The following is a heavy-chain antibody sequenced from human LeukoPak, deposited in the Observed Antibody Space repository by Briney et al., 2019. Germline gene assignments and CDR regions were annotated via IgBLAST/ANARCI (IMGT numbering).Heavy chain of an antibody. CDR2: IYYSGST. CDR1: GGXISSYY. J-gene: IGHJ4*02. CDR3: ARGCYYNSSGNHRYFDY. D-gene: IGHD3-22*01. Sequence: SETLSLTCTVSGGXISSYYCSWIRQAPGKGLEWIGYIYYSGSTNYNPSLRSRVSISVDTSKNQFSLKLSSVTAADTAVYYCARGCYYNSSGNHRYFDYWGQGTLVTVSS. V-gene: IGHV4-59*01.